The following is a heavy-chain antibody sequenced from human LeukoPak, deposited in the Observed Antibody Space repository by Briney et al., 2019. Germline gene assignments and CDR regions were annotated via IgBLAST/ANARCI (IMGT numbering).Heavy chain of an antibody. Sequence: GGSLRLSCAASGFTFSSYGMHWVRQAPGKGLVWVAVISYDGSTIYYADSVKGRFTISRDNSKNTLYLQMNSLSAEDTAVYYCAGDFGGVAGTWYDAFDIWGQGTMVTVSS. D-gene: IGHD6-19*01. CDR2: ISYDGSTI. V-gene: IGHV3-30*03. CDR1: GFTFSSYG. CDR3: AGDFGGVAGTWYDAFDI. J-gene: IGHJ3*02.